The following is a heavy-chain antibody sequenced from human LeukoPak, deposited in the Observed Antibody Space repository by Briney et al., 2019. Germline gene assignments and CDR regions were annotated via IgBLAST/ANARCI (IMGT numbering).Heavy chain of an antibody. CDR2: INPKSGGT. CDR3: ARDPSYYYDSSGGPFDY. D-gene: IGHD3-22*01. Sequence: ASVKVSCKASGYTFTTYAMNWVRQAPGQGLEWMGWINPKSGGTNYAQKFQGRVTMTRDTSISTAYMELSRLRSDDTAVYYCARDPSYYYDSSGGPFDYWGQGTLVTVSS. J-gene: IGHJ4*02. CDR1: GYTFTTYA. V-gene: IGHV1-2*02.